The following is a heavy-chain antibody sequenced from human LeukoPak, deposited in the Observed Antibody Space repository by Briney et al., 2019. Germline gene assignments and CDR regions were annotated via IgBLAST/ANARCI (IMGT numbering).Heavy chain of an antibody. CDR3: TTFSSSSFDY. CDR1: GFTFSGSA. D-gene: IGHD6-6*01. CDR2: IRSKANNYAT. J-gene: IGHJ4*02. Sequence: GGSLRLSCAASGFTFSGSAMHCVRQPSGKGLEWVGRIRSKANNYATAYAASVKGRFTISRDDSKNTAYLQMDSLKTEDTAVYYCTTFSSSSFDYWGQGTLVTVSS. V-gene: IGHV3-73*01.